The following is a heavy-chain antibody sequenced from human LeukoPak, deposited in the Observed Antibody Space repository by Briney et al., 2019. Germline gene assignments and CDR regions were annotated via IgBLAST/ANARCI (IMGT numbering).Heavy chain of an antibody. CDR2: VNQDKTAL. D-gene: IGHD4-11*01. J-gene: IGHJ4*02. CDR3: ARLRDYRTVYDY. CDR1: GFTFNSHC. Sequence: GVSLRLSCEASGFTFNSHCMSWVRQAPGEGLEWVASVNQDKTALRYVVSVRGRFTISRDNARSLLYLEMSSLRAEDTAVYFCARLRDYRTVYDYWGPGTLVTVAS. V-gene: IGHV3-7*02.